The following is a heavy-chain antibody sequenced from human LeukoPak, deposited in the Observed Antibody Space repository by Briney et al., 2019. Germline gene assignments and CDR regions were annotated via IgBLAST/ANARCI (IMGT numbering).Heavy chain of an antibody. D-gene: IGHD3-22*01. CDR2: ISSSSSYI. CDR1: GFTFSSYS. J-gene: IGHJ4*02. Sequence: GGSLRLSCAASGFTFSSYSMNWVRQAPGKGLEWFSSISSSSSYIYYADSVKGRFTISRDNAKNSLYLQMNSLRAEDTAVHHCARDPEHYYDSSGHDYWGQGTLVTVSS. CDR3: ARDPEHYYDSSGHDY. V-gene: IGHV3-21*01.